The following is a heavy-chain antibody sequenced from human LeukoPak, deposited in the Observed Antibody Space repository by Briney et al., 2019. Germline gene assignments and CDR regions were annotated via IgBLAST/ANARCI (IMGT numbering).Heavy chain of an antibody. Sequence: GGSLRLSRAASGFTFSIYWMHWVRQAPGKGLVWVSRINSDGGSTDYADSVKGRFTISRDNAKNTVYLQMSSLRAEDTAVYYCARDTSYGMDVWGQGTTVTVSS. V-gene: IGHV3-74*01. D-gene: IGHD3-16*01. CDR3: ARDTSYGMDV. CDR2: INSDGGST. J-gene: IGHJ6*02. CDR1: GFTFSIYW.